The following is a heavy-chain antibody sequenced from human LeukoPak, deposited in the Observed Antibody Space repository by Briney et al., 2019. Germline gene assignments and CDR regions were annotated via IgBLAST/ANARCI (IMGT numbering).Heavy chain of an antibody. J-gene: IGHJ4*02. Sequence: GGSLRLSCAASGFTFSDYSMNWVRRAPGKGLEWISYIGIDSGNTNYADSVKGRFTISGDKAKNSLYLQMNSMRVEDTAVYYCARDYKYAFDNWGQGTLVTVSS. D-gene: IGHD5-24*01. V-gene: IGHV3-48*01. CDR3: ARDYKYAFDN. CDR1: GFTFSDYS. CDR2: IGIDSGNT.